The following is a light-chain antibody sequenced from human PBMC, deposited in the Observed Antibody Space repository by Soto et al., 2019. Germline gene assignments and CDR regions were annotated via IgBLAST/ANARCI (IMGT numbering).Light chain of an antibody. CDR2: GAF. Sequence: EIVLPQSPGPLSLSQGERATVSCRSSQSVSSSHLDRYNQKPGKSHRLPNYGAFSRATGIPDRFSGSGSWTGFTLTISRLEPEDVAVYYCQQYGSSPPSFGGGTKVEV. V-gene: IGKV3-20*01. CDR1: QSVSSSH. J-gene: IGKJ4*01. CDR3: QQYGSSPPS.